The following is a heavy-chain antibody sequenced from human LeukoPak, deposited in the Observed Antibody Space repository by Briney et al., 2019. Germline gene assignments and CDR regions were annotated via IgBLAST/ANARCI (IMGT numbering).Heavy chain of an antibody. CDR3: ARDYYDSSGYYYPKDY. V-gene: IGHV1-2*02. Sequence: ASVKVSCKASGYTFTGYYMHWVRQALGQGLEWMGWINPNSGGTNYAQKFQGRVTMTRDTSISTAYMELSRLRSDDTAVYYCARDYYDSSGYYYPKDYWGQGTLVTVSS. CDR2: INPNSGGT. J-gene: IGHJ4*02. CDR1: GYTFTGYY. D-gene: IGHD3-22*01.